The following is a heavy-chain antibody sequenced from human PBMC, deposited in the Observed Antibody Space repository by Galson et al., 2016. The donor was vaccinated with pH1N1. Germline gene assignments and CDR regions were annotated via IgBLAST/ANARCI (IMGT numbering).Heavy chain of an antibody. D-gene: IGHD2-21*01. Sequence: TLSLTCTVSGGSISSGGHYWNWIRQHPVKGLEWIGSIYYSGITYYNPYVTSRVTISVDTSKNQFSLKLNSVTAADTAVYYCARDPRPSVVANNEWAFDIWGQGTTVTVS. J-gene: IGHJ3*02. V-gene: IGHV4-31*03. CDR3: ARDPRPSVVANNEWAFDI. CDR1: GGSISSGGHY. CDR2: IYYSGIT.